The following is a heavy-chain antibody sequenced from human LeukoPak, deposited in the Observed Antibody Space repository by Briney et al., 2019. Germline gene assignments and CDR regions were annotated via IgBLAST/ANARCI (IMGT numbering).Heavy chain of an antibody. CDR1: GFTFSSYG. D-gene: IGHD3-9*01. J-gene: IGHJ3*02. V-gene: IGHV3-23*01. CDR2: ISGSGGST. CDR3: AKDYFEGYDAFDI. Sequence: PGGTLRLSCAASGFTFSSYGMSWVRQAPGKGLEWVSAISGSGGSTYYADSVKGRFTISRDNSKNTLYLQMNSLRAEDTAVYYCAKDYFEGYDAFDIWGQGTMVTVSS.